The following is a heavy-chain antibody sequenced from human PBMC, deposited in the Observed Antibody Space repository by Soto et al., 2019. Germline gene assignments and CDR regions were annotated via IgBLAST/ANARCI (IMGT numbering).Heavy chain of an antibody. CDR3: ARQDRVVAEGRWFDP. V-gene: IGHV4-38-2*02. Sequence: AAETLSLTCTVSGYSISSGYHLACIRQPPGKGLEWLGSVHYSGNTYYNPSLKSRLTISVDKSKNQFSLNLSSVTAADTAVYYCARQDRVVAEGRWFDPWGQGTLVTVSS. J-gene: IGHJ5*02. CDR2: VHYSGNT. CDR1: GYSISSGYH. D-gene: IGHD2-15*01.